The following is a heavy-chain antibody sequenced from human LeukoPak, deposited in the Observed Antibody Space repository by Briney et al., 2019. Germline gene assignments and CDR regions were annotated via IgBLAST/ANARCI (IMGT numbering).Heavy chain of an antibody. J-gene: IGHJ4*02. Sequence: SETLSLTRTVSGGSISSGGYYWSWIRQHPGKGLEWIGYIYYSGSTYYNPSLKSRVTISVDTSKNQFSLKLGSVTAADTAVYYCARGDSSGYYCPGDYWGQGTLVTVSS. D-gene: IGHD3-22*01. V-gene: IGHV4-31*03. CDR1: GGSISSGGYY. CDR2: IYYSGST. CDR3: ARGDSSGYYCPGDY.